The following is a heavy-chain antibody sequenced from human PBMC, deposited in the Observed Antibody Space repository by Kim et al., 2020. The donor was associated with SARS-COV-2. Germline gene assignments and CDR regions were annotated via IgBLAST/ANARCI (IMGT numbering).Heavy chain of an antibody. CDR3: AKAPGRSSGEQRY. J-gene: IGHJ4*02. CDR2: ISYDGSNK. CDR1: GFTFSSYG. V-gene: IGHV3-30*18. D-gene: IGHD3-10*01. Sequence: GGSLRLSCAASGFTFSSYGMHWVRQAPGKGLEWVADISYDGSNKYYADSVKGRFTISRDNSKNTLYLQMNSLRAEDTAVYYCAKAPGRSSGEQRYWGQGTLVTVSS.